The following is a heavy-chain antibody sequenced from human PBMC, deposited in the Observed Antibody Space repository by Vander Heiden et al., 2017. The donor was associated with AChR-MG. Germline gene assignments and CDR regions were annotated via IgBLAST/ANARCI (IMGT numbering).Heavy chain of an antibody. V-gene: IGHV2-5*01. J-gene: IGHJ3*02. CDR1: GFSLSTSGVG. CDR3: AHRQRIMIFGVVKPAGTFDI. CDR2: IYWNDDK. D-gene: IGHD3-3*01. Sequence: QITLKESGPTLVKPTQTLTLTCTFSGFSLSTSGVGVGWIRQPPGKALEWLALIYWNDDKRYSPSLKSRLTITKDTSKNQVVLTMTNMDPVDTATYYCAHRQRIMIFGVVKPAGTFDIWGQGTMVTVSS.